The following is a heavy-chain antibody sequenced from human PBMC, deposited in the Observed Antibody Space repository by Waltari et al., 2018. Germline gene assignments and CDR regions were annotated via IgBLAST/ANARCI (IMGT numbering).Heavy chain of an antibody. CDR2: IYTSGST. CDR3: ARGQAYYYDSRDRYFDY. J-gene: IGHJ4*02. CDR1: GGSISSGSYY. Sequence: QVQLQESGPGLVKPSQTLSLTCTVSGGSISSGSYYWSWIRQPAGKGLEWIGYIYTSGSTNYNPSRKSRVTISVDTSKNQFSLKLSSVTAADTAVYYCARGQAYYYDSRDRYFDYWGQGTLVTVSS. D-gene: IGHD3-22*01. V-gene: IGHV4-61*09.